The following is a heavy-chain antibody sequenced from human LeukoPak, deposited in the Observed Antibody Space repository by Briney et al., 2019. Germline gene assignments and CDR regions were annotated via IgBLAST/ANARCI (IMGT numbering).Heavy chain of an antibody. Sequence: ASVTVSCKASGYTFTGCYMHWVRQAPGQGLEWMGWINPNSGGTNYAQKFQGRVTMTRDTSISTAYMELSRLRSDDTAVYYCARDYGDYTPTDAFDIWGQGTMVTVSS. V-gene: IGHV1-2*02. D-gene: IGHD4-17*01. CDR2: INPNSGGT. CDR3: ARDYGDYTPTDAFDI. J-gene: IGHJ3*02. CDR1: GYTFTGCY.